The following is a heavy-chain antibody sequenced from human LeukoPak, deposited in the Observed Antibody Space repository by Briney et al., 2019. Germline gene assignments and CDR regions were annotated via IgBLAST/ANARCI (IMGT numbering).Heavy chain of an antibody. CDR3: AKTQWLDAFDI. D-gene: IGHD6-19*01. CDR1: GFTFSSYG. V-gene: IGHV3-23*01. CDR2: ISDIVGRT. Sequence: GGSLRLSCAASGFTFSSYGMSWVRQAPGKGLEWVSSISDIVGRTYYADSVKGRFTISRDNSKNTLYLQMNSLRAEDTAVYYCAKTQWLDAFDIWGQGTMVTVSS. J-gene: IGHJ3*02.